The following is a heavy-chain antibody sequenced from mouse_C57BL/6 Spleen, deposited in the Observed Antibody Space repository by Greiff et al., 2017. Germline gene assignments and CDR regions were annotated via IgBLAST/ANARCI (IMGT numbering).Heavy chain of an antibody. Sequence: VQLQQPGAELVKPGASVKMSCKASGYTFTSYWITWVKQRPGQGLEWIGDIYPGSGSTNYNEKFKSKATLTVDTSSSTAYMQLSSLTSEDSAVYYCARRGGPSLGGFDYWGQGTTLTVSS. CDR1: GYTFTSYW. CDR3: ARRGGPSLGGFDY. J-gene: IGHJ2*01. D-gene: IGHD4-1*01. V-gene: IGHV1-55*01. CDR2: IYPGSGST.